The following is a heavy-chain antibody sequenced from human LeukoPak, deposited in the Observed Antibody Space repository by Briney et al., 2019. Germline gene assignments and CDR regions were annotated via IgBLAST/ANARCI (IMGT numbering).Heavy chain of an antibody. D-gene: IGHD5-24*01. V-gene: IGHV4-4*09. Sequence: SETLSLTCTVSGGSISSYYWSWIRQPPGKGLEWIGHIYSNGSTSYNPSLKSRVTISVDTSKNLYSLKLSSVTAADTAVYYCARHRGRRGSAFDPWGRGTLVTVSS. CDR2: IYSNGST. CDR1: GGSISSYY. J-gene: IGHJ5*02. CDR3: ARHRGRRGSAFDP.